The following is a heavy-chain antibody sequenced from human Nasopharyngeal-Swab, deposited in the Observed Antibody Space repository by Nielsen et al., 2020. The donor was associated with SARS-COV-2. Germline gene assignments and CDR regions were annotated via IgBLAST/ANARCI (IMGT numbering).Heavy chain of an antibody. J-gene: IGHJ2*01. D-gene: IGHD7-27*01. CDR2: IGIAGDT. CDR1: GFTFSSNE. Sequence: GGSLRLSCAASGFTFSSNEIHWVRQVTGKSLEWVSAIGIAGDTFYGDSVKGRFTLTRENGKDSLYLQMNSLRAEDTAVYYCVREWGSGMSHFDLWGRGTLVTVSS. CDR3: VREWGSGMSHFDL. V-gene: IGHV3-13*01.